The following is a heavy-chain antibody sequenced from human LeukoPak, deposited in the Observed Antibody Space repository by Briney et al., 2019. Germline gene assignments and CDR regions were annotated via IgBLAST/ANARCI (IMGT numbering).Heavy chain of an antibody. J-gene: IGHJ6*03. CDR2: INPNSGGT. CDR1: GYTFTDYY. Sequence: VASVKVSCKASGYTFTDYYMHWVRQAPGQGLEWMGWINPNSGGTNYAQKFQGRVTMTRDTSISTAYMELSRLRSDDTAMYYCARRTVVIAPYYYYMDVWGKGTTVTVSS. CDR3: ARRTVVIAPYYYYMDV. D-gene: IGHD2-21*01. V-gene: IGHV1-2*02.